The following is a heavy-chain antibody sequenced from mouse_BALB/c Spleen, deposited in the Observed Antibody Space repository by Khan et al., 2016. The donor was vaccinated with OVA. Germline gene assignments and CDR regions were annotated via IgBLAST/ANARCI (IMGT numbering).Heavy chain of an antibody. V-gene: IGHV2-9*02. CDR3: ARLEDI. CDR2: IWAGGGT. J-gene: IGHJ2*01. Sequence: QVQLKESGPGLVAPSQRLSITCTVSGFSLTSYGVHWVRQPPGKGLEWLGVIWAGGGTNYNSALMSRLGISKDNSKSQAFLIMNSRQTDDTAMYYCARLEDIWGQGTTLTVSS. D-gene: IGHD1-3*01. CDR1: GFSLTSYG.